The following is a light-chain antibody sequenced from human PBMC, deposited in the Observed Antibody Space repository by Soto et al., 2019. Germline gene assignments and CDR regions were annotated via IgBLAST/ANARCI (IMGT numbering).Light chain of an antibody. V-gene: IGLV1-40*01. CDR1: SSNIGAGYD. CDR3: QSYDSSLSGVV. J-gene: IGLJ2*01. CDR2: GDN. Sequence: QSVLTQPPSVSGAPGQRVTISCTGSSSNIGAGYDVHWYQQLPVTAPQLLIYGDNNRPSGVPDRFSGSKSGTSASLAITGLQAEDEADYYCQSYDSSLSGVVFGGGTKLTVL.